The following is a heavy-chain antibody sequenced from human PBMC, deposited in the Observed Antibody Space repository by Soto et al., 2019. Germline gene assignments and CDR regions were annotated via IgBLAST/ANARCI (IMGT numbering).Heavy chain of an antibody. V-gene: IGHV6-1*01. CDR1: GDSVSSNSAA. Sequence: KQSQTLSLTCAISGDSVSSNSAAWNWIRQSPSRGLEWLGRTYYRSKWYNDYAVSVKSPITINPDTSKNQFSLQLNSVTPEDTAVYYCASEVSSSWYWRGGFDYWGQGTLVTVSS. J-gene: IGHJ4*02. D-gene: IGHD6-13*01. CDR2: TYYRSKWYN. CDR3: ASEVSSSWYWRGGFDY.